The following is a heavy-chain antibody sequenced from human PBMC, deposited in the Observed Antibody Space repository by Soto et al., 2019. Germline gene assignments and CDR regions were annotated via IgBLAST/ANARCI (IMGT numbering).Heavy chain of an antibody. Sequence: QVRLVESGGGVVQTGRSLRISCAASGITFSSSGMHWVRQAPGKGLEWVAVIWYDGSNKYYADSVKGRFAISRDNSKNTLDLQMNSLTAEDTAVYYCARGVGCNSGSCYYNFDYWGQGTLVTVSS. CDR3: ARGVGCNSGSCYYNFDY. CDR1: GITFSSSG. D-gene: IGHD2-15*01. J-gene: IGHJ4*02. CDR2: IWYDGSNK. V-gene: IGHV3-33*01.